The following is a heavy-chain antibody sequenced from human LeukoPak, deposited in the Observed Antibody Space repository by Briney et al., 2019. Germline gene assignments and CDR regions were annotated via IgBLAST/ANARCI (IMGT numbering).Heavy chain of an antibody. D-gene: IGHD3-10*01. V-gene: IGHV3-21*01. CDR2: ISSSSSYI. Sequence: GGSLRLSCAASGFTFSSYTMNWVRQAPGKGLEWVSSISSSSSYIYYSDSVKGRFTISRDNAKNSLYLQMNSLRAEDTAVYYCARDTRSMVRGVSSWDYWGQGTLVTVSS. J-gene: IGHJ4*02. CDR3: ARDTRSMVRGVSSWDY. CDR1: GFTFSSYT.